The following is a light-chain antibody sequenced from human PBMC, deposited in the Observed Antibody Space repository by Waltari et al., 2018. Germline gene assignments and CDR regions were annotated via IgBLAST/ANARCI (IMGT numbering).Light chain of an antibody. CDR2: DAT. Sequence: QMTQSPSSLSASVGDRVTITCQTSQDVNNFLNWYQHKTGKAPKLLIYDATNVETGVPSRFSGSGFGTEFTFTIASLQPEDVATYYCQQYDNIFVTFGPGTKV. CDR1: QDVNNF. J-gene: IGKJ3*01. CDR3: QQYDNIFVT. V-gene: IGKV1-33*01.